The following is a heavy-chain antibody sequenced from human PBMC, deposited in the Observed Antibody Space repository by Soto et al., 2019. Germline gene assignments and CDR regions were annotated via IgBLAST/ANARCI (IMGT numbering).Heavy chain of an antibody. CDR2: ISGSGGST. D-gene: IGHD6-13*01. CDR3: ARRGPGTYFDY. V-gene: IGHV3-23*01. J-gene: IGHJ4*02. CDR1: GLTFRSYA. Sequence: EVQLLDSGGGLVQPGGSLRLSFAASGLTFRSYAMTWVRQAPGKGLEWVSVISGSGGSTYYADSVKGRFTISRDNSKNTLYLQMNSLRAEDTAVYYCARRGPGTYFDYWGQGTLVTVSS.